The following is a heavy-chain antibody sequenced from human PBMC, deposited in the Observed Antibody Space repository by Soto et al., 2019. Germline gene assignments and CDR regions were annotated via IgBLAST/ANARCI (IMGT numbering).Heavy chain of an antibody. CDR2: IFWDDDK. CDR3: AHSQRRGRCSGVNCYHFDY. CDR1: GFSLSTDGAG. J-gene: IGHJ4*02. V-gene: IGHV2-5*02. D-gene: IGHD2-15*01. Sequence: QITLKESGPTLVKPTQTLTLTCTFSGFSLSTDGAGVGWIRQPPGKAPEWLALIFWDDDKRYSPSLTSRLSITNDASKYLVVIIRTDIDPVDTATFYCAHSQRRGRCSGVNCYHFDYWGQGTLITVSS.